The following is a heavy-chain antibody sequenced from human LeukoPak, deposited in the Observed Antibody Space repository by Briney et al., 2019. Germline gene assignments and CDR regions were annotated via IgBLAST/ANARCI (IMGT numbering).Heavy chain of an antibody. CDR3: ARVSGYGDSSRGFVYYYGMDV. D-gene: IGHD4-17*01. V-gene: IGHV4-30-2*01. J-gene: IGHJ6*02. CDR2: IYHGGST. Sequence: SSETLSLTCAVSGGSISSGGYSWSWIRQPPGKGLEWIAYIYHGGSTYYNPSLKSRVTISVDRSKNQFSLKLSSVTAADTAVYYCARVSGYGDSSRGFVYYYGMDVWGQGTTVTVSS. CDR1: GGSISSGGYS.